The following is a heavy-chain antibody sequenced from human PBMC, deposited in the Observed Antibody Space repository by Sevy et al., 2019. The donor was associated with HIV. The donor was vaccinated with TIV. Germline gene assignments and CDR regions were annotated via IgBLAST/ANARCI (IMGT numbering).Heavy chain of an antibody. J-gene: IGHJ4*02. CDR3: ARERRDSSGFDY. V-gene: IGHV4-59*01. Sequence: SETLSLTCTVSGGSISSYYWSWIRQPPGKGLEWIGYIYYSGSTNYNPSLKRRVTISVDTSKNQFSLKLSSVTAADTAVYYCARERRDSSGFDYWGQGTLVTVSS. CDR1: GGSISSYY. D-gene: IGHD3-22*01. CDR2: IYYSGST.